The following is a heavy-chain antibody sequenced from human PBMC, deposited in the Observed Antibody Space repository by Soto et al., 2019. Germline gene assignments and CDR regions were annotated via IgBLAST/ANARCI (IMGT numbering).Heavy chain of an antibody. V-gene: IGHV4-59*06. CDR2: IYYSGST. J-gene: IGHJ5*02. CDR3: ARGEHDYSLSPNWFDP. D-gene: IGHD4-4*01. Sequence: PSETLSLTCTVSGGSISSYYWSWIRQHQGKGLEWIGYIYYSGSTYYNPSLKSRVTISVDTSKNQFSLKLSSVTAADTAVYYCARGEHDYSLSPNWFDPWGQRTLVTVSS. CDR1: GGSISSYY.